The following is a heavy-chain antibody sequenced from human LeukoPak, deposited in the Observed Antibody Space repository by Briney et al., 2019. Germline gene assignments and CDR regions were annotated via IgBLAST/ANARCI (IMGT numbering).Heavy chain of an antibody. CDR1: GYSISSGYY. J-gene: IGHJ5*02. V-gene: IGHV4-38-2*02. CDR2: IYYSGST. CDR3: ARISPLQQLVLSWFDP. Sequence: PSETLSLTCTVSGYSISSGYYWGWIRQPPGKGLEWIGSIYYSGSTYYSPSLKSRVTISLDTSKNQFSLKLSSVTAADTAVYYCARISPLQQLVLSWFDPWGQGTLVTVSS. D-gene: IGHD6-13*01.